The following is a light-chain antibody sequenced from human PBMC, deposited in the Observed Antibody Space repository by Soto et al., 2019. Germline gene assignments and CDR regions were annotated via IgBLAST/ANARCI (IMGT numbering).Light chain of an antibody. CDR2: EVS. CDR3: ASYTSSRTSVI. J-gene: IGLJ2*01. V-gene: IGLV2-14*01. CDR1: SSDVGGYKY. Sequence: QPVLTQPASVSGSPGQSITISCTGTSSDVGGYKYVSWYQQHPDKAPKLIIFEVSNRPSGISSRFSGSKSGNTASLTISGLQAEDEADYYCASYTSSRTSVIFGRGTKLTVL.